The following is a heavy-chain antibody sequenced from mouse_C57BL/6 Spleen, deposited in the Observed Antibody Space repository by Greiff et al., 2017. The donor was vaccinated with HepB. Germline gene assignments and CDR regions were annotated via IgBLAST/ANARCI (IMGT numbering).Heavy chain of an antibody. CDR2: ISDGGSYT. CDR3: ARDMHYGSSSYYFDY. J-gene: IGHJ2*01. V-gene: IGHV5-4*01. Sequence: EVKVVESGGGLVKPGGSLKLSCAASGFTFSSYAMSWVRQTPEKRLEWVATISDGGSYTYYPDNVKGRFTIARDNAKNNLYLQMSHLKSEDTAMYYCARDMHYGSSSYYFDYWGQGTTLTVSS. D-gene: IGHD1-1*01. CDR1: GFTFSSYA.